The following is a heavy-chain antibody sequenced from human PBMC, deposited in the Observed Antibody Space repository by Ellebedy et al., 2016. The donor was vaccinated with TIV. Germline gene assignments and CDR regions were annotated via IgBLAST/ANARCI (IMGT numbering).Heavy chain of an antibody. D-gene: IGHD2-2*01. CDR1: GYTFTNYH. Sequence: ASVKVSCKASGYTFTNYHITWVRQAPGQGLEWMGWVSADSNTAYYAQKFQGRVSMTTDTSTSTAYMDLRSLRPDDTAVYFCARLLVSRFDPWGQGTLVTVSS. V-gene: IGHV1-18*04. CDR3: ARLLVSRFDP. J-gene: IGHJ5*02. CDR2: VSADSNTA.